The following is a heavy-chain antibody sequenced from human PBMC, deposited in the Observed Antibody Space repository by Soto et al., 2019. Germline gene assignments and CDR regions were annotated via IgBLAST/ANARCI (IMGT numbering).Heavy chain of an antibody. CDR3: RGVRGPYYYYYYGMDV. V-gene: IGHV3-23*01. D-gene: IGHD3-10*01. J-gene: IGHJ6*02. Sequence: EVQLLESGGGLVQPGGSLRLSCAASGFTFSSYAMSWVRQAPGKGLEWVSAISGSGGSTYYADSVKGRFTISRDNSKNTLYLQMSSLRAEDTAVYDCRGVRGPYYYYYYGMDVWGQGTTVTVSS. CDR1: GFTFSSYA. CDR2: ISGSGGST.